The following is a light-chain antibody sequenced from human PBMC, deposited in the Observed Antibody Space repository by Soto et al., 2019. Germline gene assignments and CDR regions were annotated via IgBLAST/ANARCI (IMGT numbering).Light chain of an antibody. Sequence: QSVLTQPASVSGSPGQSITISCTGTTSDVGGYDLVSWYQHHPGKAPKLMIYEVSNRPSGVSHRFSGSKSGNTASLTISGLQAEDEADYYCQTWDSSTGVFGTGTKVTVL. CDR1: TSDVGGYDL. V-gene: IGLV2-14*01. CDR3: QTWDSSTGV. CDR2: EVS. J-gene: IGLJ1*01.